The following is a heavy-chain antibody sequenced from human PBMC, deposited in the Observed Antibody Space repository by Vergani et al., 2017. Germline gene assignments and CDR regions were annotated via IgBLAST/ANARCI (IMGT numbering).Heavy chain of an antibody. V-gene: IGHV4-31*03. CDR3: ARGSSISFGAFCDY. D-gene: IGHD3-3*02. CDR2: IYYSWST. CDR1: GGSISSGGYY. Sequence: QVQLQESGPGLVKPSQPLSLTCTVSGGSISSGGYYWNWIRQHPGKCLEWIGYIYYSWSTYYTPTLNSRVTILVDTSKNHFSLNLSSVTDADTAVYYCARGSSISFGAFCDYWGQGTLVTVSS. J-gene: IGHJ4*02.